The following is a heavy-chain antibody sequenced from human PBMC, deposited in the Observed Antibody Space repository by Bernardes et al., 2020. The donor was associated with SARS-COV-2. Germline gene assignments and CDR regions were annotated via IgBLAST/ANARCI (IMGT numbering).Heavy chain of an antibody. D-gene: IGHD6-19*01. V-gene: IGHV5-51*01. CDR1: GYSFPNSW. CDR3: ARQPGYSVAGNFGFDH. CDR2: IYPGDSDT. J-gene: IGHJ4*02. Sequence: GASLKISCQGSGYSFPNSWIAWVRQMPGRGLEWMGIIYPGDSDTRYSPSFQGQVTISVDKYINTAYLEWASLRAPDTAMYYCARQPGYSVAGNFGFDHWGQGTLVTVSS.